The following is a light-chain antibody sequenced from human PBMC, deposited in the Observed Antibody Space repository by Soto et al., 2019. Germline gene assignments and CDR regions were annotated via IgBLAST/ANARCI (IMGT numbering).Light chain of an antibody. V-gene: IGKV3-20*01. CDR2: GAS. Sequence: EIVLTQSPGTLSLSPGERATLSCRASQSVSSNYLAWYQQKPGQAPRLLIYGASSRATGITDRFSGSGSGTDFTLPISRLEPEDFSAYYCRQHGGSPSYTFGHGTKLEIQ. CDR1: QSVSSNY. J-gene: IGKJ2*01. CDR3: RQHGGSPSYT.